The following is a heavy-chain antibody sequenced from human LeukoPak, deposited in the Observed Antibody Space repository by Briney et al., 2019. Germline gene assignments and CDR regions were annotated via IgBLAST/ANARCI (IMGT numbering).Heavy chain of an antibody. J-gene: IGHJ4*02. V-gene: IGHV4-39*01. CDR2: IYYDGST. CDR3: ARQGEYTTSLGRKQFDY. Sequence: PSETLSLTCTVSGGSISSSSYYWDWTRQSPGKGLEWIGNIYYDGSTHYNPSLKSRVTISVDTSKNQFSLKLSSVTAADTALYYCARQGEYTTSLGRKQFDYWGQGTLVTVSS. CDR1: GGSISSSSYY. D-gene: IGHD3-16*01.